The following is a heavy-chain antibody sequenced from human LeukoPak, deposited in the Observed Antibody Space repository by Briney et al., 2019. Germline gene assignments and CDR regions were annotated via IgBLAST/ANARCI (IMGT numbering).Heavy chain of an antibody. CDR3: ARVQRGIAVALDY. J-gene: IGHJ4*02. CDR1: GFTFSSYE. D-gene: IGHD6-19*01. Sequence: GGSLRLSCAASGFTFSSYEMNWVRQAPEKGLEWVSYISTTGSSIYYADSVKGRFTISRDNVKNLLYLQMNSLRAEDTAVYYCARVQRGIAVALDYWGQGTLATVSS. CDR2: ISTTGSSI. V-gene: IGHV3-48*03.